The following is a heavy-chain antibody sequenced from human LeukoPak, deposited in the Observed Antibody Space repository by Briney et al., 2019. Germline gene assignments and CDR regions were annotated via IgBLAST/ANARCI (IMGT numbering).Heavy chain of an antibody. CDR2: IYYTGRT. CDR3: ARHRDGYDYPLDH. J-gene: IGHJ4*01. V-gene: IGHV4-59*08. Sequence: SETLSLTCTVSGGPISPYYWSWIRQPPGKGLEWVGYIYYTGRTNYNPSLKSRLTISEGASRNQFSLILTSLTAADTAVYYCARHRDGYDYPLDHWGHGTLVTVSS. D-gene: IGHD5-24*01. CDR1: GGPISPYY.